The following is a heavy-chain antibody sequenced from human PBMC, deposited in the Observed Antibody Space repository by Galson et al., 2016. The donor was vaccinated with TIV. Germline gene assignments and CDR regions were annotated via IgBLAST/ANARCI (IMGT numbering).Heavy chain of an antibody. J-gene: IGHJ4*02. CDR2: IYPGDSDT. Sequence: QSGAEVKKPGESLKISCKSSGYNFDTYWIVWVRQMPGKGLGWMGTIYPGDSDTRYSPSFQGQVTMSADKSINTAYLQWSSLKASDSAIYYCTRQSTRSFDFWGPGTLVSVSS. CDR1: GYNFDTYW. V-gene: IGHV5-51*01. CDR3: TRQSTRSFDF. D-gene: IGHD5/OR15-5a*01.